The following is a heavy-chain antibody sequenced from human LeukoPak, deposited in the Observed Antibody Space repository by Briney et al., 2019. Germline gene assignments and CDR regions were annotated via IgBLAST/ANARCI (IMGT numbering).Heavy chain of an antibody. Sequence: GASVKVSCKASGYTFTGYYMHWVRQAPGQGLEWMGWINPNSGGTNYAQKFQGRVTMTRDTSISTAYMELSRLRSDDTAVYYCARADAYCGGDCYPENWGQGTLVTVPS. V-gene: IGHV1-2*02. CDR3: ARADAYCGGDCYPEN. J-gene: IGHJ4*02. D-gene: IGHD2-21*02. CDR1: GYTFTGYY. CDR2: INPNSGGT.